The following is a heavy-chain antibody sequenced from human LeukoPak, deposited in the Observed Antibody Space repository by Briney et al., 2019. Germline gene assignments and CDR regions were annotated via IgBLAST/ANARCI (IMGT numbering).Heavy chain of an antibody. D-gene: IGHD3/OR15-3a*01. J-gene: IGHJ4*02. Sequence: GGSLRLSCAGSGFTSSNYAMVWIRQAPGKGLEWVSYSSSSGSTIYYADSVKGRFAISRDNAKNSLYLQMNSLRAEDTAVYYCARRRDFIDYWGQGTLVTVSS. CDR1: GFTSSNYA. CDR3: ARRRDFIDY. V-gene: IGHV3-11*01. CDR2: SSSSGSTI.